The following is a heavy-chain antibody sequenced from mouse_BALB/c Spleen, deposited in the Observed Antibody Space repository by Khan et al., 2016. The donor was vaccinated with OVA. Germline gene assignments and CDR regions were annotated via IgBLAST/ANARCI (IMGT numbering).Heavy chain of an antibody. J-gene: IGHJ1*01. V-gene: IGHV1-5*01. CDR3: TRSVYYGSSWYFDV. CDR2: IYPGNSDT. D-gene: IGHD1-1*01. CDR1: GYTFTSYW. Sequence: VQLQQSGTVLARPGASVKMSCKASGYTFTSYWMHWVKQRPGQGLEWIGAIYPGNSDTSYNQKFKGKAKLTAVTSTSTAYVEFSSLTNEDSAVYYCTRSVYYGSSWYFDVWGAGTTVTVSS.